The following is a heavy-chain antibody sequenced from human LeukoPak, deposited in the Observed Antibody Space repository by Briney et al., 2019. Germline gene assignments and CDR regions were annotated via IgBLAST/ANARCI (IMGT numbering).Heavy chain of an antibody. CDR1: GFTFSSYA. D-gene: IGHD1-14*01. J-gene: IGHJ4*02. CDR3: ARATTASARDH. Sequence: GGSLRLSCAASGFTFSSYAMHWVRQAPGKGLEWVAVISYDGSNKYYADSVKGRFTISRDNAKNSLYLQMDSLRVEDTAVYYCARATTASARDHWGQGTLVTVSS. CDR2: ISYDGSNK. V-gene: IGHV3-30*04.